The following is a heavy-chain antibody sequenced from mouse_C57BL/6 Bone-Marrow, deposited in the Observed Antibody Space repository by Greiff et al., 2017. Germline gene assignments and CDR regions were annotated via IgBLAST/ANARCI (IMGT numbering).Heavy chain of an antibody. CDR2: INPGSGGT. CDR3: ARGSKGGY. CDR1: GYAFTNYL. J-gene: IGHJ2*01. Sequence: QVQLQQSGAELVRPGTSVKVSCKASGYAFTNYLIEWVKQRPGQGLEWIGGINPGSGGTNYNEKFKGKATLTADKSSSTAYMQLSSLTSEDSAVYFCARGSKGGYWGQGTTLTVSS. D-gene: IGHD1-3*01. V-gene: IGHV1-54*01.